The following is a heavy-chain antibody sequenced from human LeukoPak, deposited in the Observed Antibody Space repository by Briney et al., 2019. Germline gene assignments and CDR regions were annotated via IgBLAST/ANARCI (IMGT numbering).Heavy chain of an antibody. D-gene: IGHD3-22*01. Sequence: ASVKVSCKASGYTFTSYDINWVRQATGQGLEWMGWMNPNSGNTGYAQKFQGRVTMTRNTSISTAYMELSSLRSEDTAVYYCARVPYYYDSSGYLYYYYGTDVWGQGTTVTVSS. CDR3: ARVPYYYDSSGYLYYYYGTDV. CDR2: MNPNSGNT. J-gene: IGHJ6*02. CDR1: GYTFTSYD. V-gene: IGHV1-8*01.